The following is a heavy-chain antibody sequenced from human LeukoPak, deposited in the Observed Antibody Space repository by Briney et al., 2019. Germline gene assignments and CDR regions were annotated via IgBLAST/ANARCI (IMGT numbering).Heavy chain of an antibody. CDR2: IYYSGST. CDR1: GGSISRGDYY. V-gene: IGHV4-30-4*01. CDR3: ARALRLGEFFDY. D-gene: IGHD3-16*01. Sequence: SQTLSLTCTVSGGSISRGDYYWSWIRQPPGTDLEWIGYIYYSGSTYYNPSLKSRVTISVDTSKNQFSLKLSSVTAADTAVYYCARALRLGEFFDYWGQGTLVTVSS. J-gene: IGHJ4*02.